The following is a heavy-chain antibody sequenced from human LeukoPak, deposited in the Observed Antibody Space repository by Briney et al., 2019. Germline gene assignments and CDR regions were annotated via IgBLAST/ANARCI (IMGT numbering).Heavy chain of an antibody. V-gene: IGHV3-48*01. CDR2: ITSGTSNM. Sequence: PGGSLRLSCAASGFTFSAYSMNWVRQAPGKGLEWVSYITSGTSNMYYADSVKGRFTISRDNAKNSLYLQMNSLRAEDTGVYYCARNLDFDYWGQGTLVTVSS. CDR3: ARNLDFDY. J-gene: IGHJ4*02. CDR1: GFTFSAYS.